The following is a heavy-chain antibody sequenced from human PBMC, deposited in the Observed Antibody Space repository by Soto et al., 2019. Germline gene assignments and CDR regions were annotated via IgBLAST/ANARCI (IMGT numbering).Heavy chain of an antibody. Sequence: VASVKVSCKASGGTFSSYAISWVRQAPGQGLEWMGGIIPIFGTANYAQKFQGRVTITADKSTSTAYMELSSLRSEDTAVYYCARDRVVVPAAIGLYGMDVWGQGTTVTVSS. J-gene: IGHJ6*02. CDR1: GGTFSSYA. CDR2: IIPIFGTA. CDR3: ARDRVVVPAAIGLYGMDV. D-gene: IGHD2-2*01. V-gene: IGHV1-69*06.